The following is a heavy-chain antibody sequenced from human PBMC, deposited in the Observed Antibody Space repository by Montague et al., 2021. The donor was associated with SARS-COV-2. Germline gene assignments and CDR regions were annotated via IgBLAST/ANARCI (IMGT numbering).Heavy chain of an antibody. CDR2: ISFSGTT. J-gene: IGHJ4*02. CDR3: ARSRGFYGSGSFHP. D-gene: IGHD3-10*01. CDR1: GATISSSNW. V-gene: IGHV4-4*02. Sequence: SETLSLTCVVSGATISSSNWWSWVRQSPGKGLEWVGEISFSGTTSYNATLVSRVDISIDKSMNRFSLKLTSVTAADTAVYFCARSRGFYGSGSFHPWGQGHLVTVAS.